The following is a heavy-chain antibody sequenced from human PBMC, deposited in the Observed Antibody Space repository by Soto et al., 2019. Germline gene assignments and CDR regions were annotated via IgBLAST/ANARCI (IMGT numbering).Heavy chain of an antibody. CDR1: GGSISSYY. CDR2: IYYSGST. V-gene: IGHV4-59*01. Sequence: SETLSLTCTVSGGSISSYYWSWLRQSPGKGLEWIGYIYYSGSTKYNPSLKSRVTISVDTSKNQFSLKLSSVTAADTAVYYCARGRGDTAMAWYYWGQGTLVTAPQ. CDR3: ARGRGDTAMAWYY. J-gene: IGHJ4*02. D-gene: IGHD5-18*01.